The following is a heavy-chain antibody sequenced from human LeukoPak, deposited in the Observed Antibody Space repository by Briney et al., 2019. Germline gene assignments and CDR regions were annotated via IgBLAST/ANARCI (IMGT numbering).Heavy chain of an antibody. V-gene: IGHV4-34*01. D-gene: IGHD3-3*01. CDR2: INHSGST. J-gene: IGHJ4*02. CDR3: ARGVRFPTPAFDY. Sequence: PSETLSLTCAVNGGSFSGYYWSWIRQPPGKGLEWIGEINHSGSTNYNPSLKSRVTISVDTSKNQFSLKLSSVTAADTAVYYCARGVRFPTPAFDYWGQGTLVTVSS. CDR1: GGSFSGYY.